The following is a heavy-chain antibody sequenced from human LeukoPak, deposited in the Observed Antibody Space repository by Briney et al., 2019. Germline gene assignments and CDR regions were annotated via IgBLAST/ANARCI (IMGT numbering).Heavy chain of an antibody. D-gene: IGHD3-22*01. CDR3: ARVGPTSPYYDIQEKDY. J-gene: IGHJ4*02. CDR2: IFHSGSP. V-gene: IGHV4-38-2*02. CDR1: AYSISSGYY. Sequence: SETLSLTCTVSAYSISSGYYWGWVRQPPGKGLEWIGNIFHSGSPYYNPSLKSRVTISVDTSKNQFSLKLSSVTAADTAVYYCARVGPTSPYYDIQEKDYWGQGIMVTVSS.